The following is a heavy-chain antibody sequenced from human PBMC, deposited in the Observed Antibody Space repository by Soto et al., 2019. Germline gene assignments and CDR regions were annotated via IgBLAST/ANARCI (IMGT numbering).Heavy chain of an antibody. D-gene: IGHD1-1*01. Sequence: QFHLVQSGADVKKPGASVKVSCQGSGYAFTTYGITWVRQSPGQGLEWMGWISAHNGNTNYAQKLQGRVTVTRDTSTSTADKELRSLRYDDTAVYYGARGRYGDYWGQGALVTVSS. CDR3: ARGRYGDY. CDR2: ISAHNGNT. V-gene: IGHV1-18*01. CDR1: GYAFTTYG. J-gene: IGHJ4*02.